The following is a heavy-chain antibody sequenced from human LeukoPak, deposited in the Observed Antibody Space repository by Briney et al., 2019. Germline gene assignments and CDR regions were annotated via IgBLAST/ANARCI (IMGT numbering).Heavy chain of an antibody. CDR2: IYTSGST. V-gene: IGHV4-4*07. CDR3: ARDEEDPRREGHEMVAFDI. CDR1: GGSISSYY. D-gene: IGHD5-24*01. Sequence: KTSETLSLTCTVSGGSISSYYWSWIRQPAGKGLEWIGRIYTSGSTNYNPSLKSRVTMSVDTSKNQFSLKLSSVTAADMAVYYCARDEEDPRREGHEMVAFDIWGQGTMVTVSS. J-gene: IGHJ3*02.